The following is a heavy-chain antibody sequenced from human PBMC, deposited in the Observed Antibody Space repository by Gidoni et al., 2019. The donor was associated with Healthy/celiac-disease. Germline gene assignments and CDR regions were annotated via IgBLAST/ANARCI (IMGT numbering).Heavy chain of an antibody. CDR3: ARTSGSYLHLPGFDY. J-gene: IGHJ4*02. V-gene: IGHV3-48*02. CDR1: GFTFSSYS. CDR2: ISSSSSTI. D-gene: IGHD1-26*01. Sequence: EVQLVESGGGLVQPVGSLRLSCAASGFTFSSYSMNWVRQAPGKGLEWVSYISSSSSTIYYADSVKGRFTISRDNAKNSLYLQMNSLRDEDTAVYYCARTSGSYLHLPGFDYWGQGTLVTVSS.